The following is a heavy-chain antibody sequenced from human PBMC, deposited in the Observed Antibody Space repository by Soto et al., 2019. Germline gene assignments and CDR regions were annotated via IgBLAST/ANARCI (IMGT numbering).Heavy chain of an antibody. Sequence: GGSLRLSCAASGFTFSSYAMHWVRQAPGKGLEWVAVISYDGSNKYYADSVKGRFTISRDNSKNTLYLQMNSLRAEDTAVYYCAKDTTRASIVVVPAAIPGGYWGQGTLVTVSS. CDR2: ISYDGSNK. V-gene: IGHV3-30*04. J-gene: IGHJ4*02. CDR1: GFTFSSYA. D-gene: IGHD2-2*02. CDR3: AKDTTRASIVVVPAAIPGGY.